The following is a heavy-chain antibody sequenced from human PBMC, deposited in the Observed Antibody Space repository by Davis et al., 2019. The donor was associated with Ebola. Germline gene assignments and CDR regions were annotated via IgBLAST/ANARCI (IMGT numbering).Heavy chain of an antibody. CDR3: ARDVRGITGPSEY. CDR1: GGTFSSYA. J-gene: IGHJ4*02. CDR2: ISTYNGNT. Sequence: AASVTVSCKASGGTFSSYAMHWVRQAPGQRLEWMGWISTYNGNTNYAQKVQGRITMTTDTSTSTAYMELRSLRSDDTARYYCARDVRGITGPSEYWGQGTLVTVSS. V-gene: IGHV1-18*01. D-gene: IGHD1-1*01.